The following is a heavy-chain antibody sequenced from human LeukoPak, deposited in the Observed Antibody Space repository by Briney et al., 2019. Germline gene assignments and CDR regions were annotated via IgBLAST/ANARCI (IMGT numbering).Heavy chain of an antibody. CDR3: ARAPYCSGGSCYFDY. D-gene: IGHD2-15*01. Sequence: TSETLSLTCAVYGGTFSGYYWSWIRQPPGKGLEWIGEINHSGSTNYNPSLKSRVTISVDTSRNQFSLKLSSVTVADTAVYYCARAPYCSGGSCYFDYWGQGTLVTVSS. CDR2: INHSGST. CDR1: GGTFSGYY. J-gene: IGHJ4*03. V-gene: IGHV4-34*01.